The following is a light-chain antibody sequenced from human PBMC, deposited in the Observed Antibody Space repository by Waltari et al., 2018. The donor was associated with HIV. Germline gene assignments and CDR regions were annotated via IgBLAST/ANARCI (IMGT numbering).Light chain of an antibody. Sequence: QSALTQPASVSGSPGQSLTISCTGTSSDVGGYNYVSWYQQHPGNAPKLMIYDVSNRPSGVSNRFSGSKSGNTASLTISGLQAEDEADYYCSSYTSSSPYAFGTGTKVTVL. V-gene: IGLV2-14*03. J-gene: IGLJ1*01. CDR2: DVS. CDR3: SSYTSSSPYA. CDR1: SSDVGGYNY.